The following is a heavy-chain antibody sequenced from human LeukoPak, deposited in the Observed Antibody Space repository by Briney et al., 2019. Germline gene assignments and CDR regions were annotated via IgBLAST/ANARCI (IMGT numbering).Heavy chain of an antibody. J-gene: IGHJ5*02. CDR1: GYTFTGYY. V-gene: IGHV1-2*02. Sequence: ASVKVSCKASGYTFTGYYIHWVRQAPGQGLEWMGWINPNSGGTNYAQKFQGRVTMTRDTSISTAYMELSRLRSDDTAVYYCARAGLIRGVVTSKNNWFDPWGQGTLVTVSS. D-gene: IGHD3-3*01. CDR3: ARAGLIRGVVTSKNNWFDP. CDR2: INPNSGGT.